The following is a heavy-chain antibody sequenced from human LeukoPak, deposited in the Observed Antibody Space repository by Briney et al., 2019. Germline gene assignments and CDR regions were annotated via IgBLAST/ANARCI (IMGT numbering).Heavy chain of an antibody. J-gene: IGHJ6*02. CDR2: MNPNSGGT. CDR1: GYTSTGYY. CDR3: ARDCDTSGYYYCGMDV. D-gene: IGHD3-22*01. Sequence: ASVKVSCKASGYTSTGYYMHWVRQAPGQGLEWMGWMNPNSGGTNYAQKFQGRVTMTRDTSISTAYMELSRLRAEDTAVYYCARDCDTSGYYYCGMDVWGQGTTVTVSS. V-gene: IGHV1-2*02.